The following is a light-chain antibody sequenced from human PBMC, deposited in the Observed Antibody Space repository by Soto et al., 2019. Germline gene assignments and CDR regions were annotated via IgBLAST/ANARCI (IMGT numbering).Light chain of an antibody. CDR3: QHSFSTPIT. Sequence: DIPMTQSPSSLSASVGDRVTITCRASQSIRSYLNWYQQKPGKAPKLLIYDASSLQSGVPSRFSGSGSGTDFTLTISSLQPEDFATYYCQHSFSTPITFGQGTRLEIK. V-gene: IGKV1-39*01. CDR1: QSIRSY. J-gene: IGKJ5*01. CDR2: DAS.